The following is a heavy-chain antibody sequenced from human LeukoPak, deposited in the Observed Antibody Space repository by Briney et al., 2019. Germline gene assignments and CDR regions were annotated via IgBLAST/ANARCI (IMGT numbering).Heavy chain of an antibody. D-gene: IGHD3-3*01. CDR2: ITSSSSSYI. V-gene: IGHV3-21*01. CDR1: GFTLSSYS. Sequence: KTGGSLRLSCAASGFTLSSYSMNWVRQAPGKGLEWVSSITSSSSSYIYYADSVKGRFTISRDNAKNSLYLQMNSLRAEDTAVYYCARRLRYDFWSPNYYFDYWGQGTLVTVSS. CDR3: ARRLRYDFWSPNYYFDY. J-gene: IGHJ4*02.